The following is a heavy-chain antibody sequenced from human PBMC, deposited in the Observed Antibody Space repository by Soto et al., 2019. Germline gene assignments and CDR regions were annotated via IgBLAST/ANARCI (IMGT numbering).Heavy chain of an antibody. CDR2: INHSGST. CDR1: GGSFSGYY. CDR3: ARGSTVVKVYYYYGMDV. D-gene: IGHD2-15*01. Sequence: QVQLQQWGAGLLKPSETLSLTCAVYGGSFSGYYWSWIRQPPGKGLEWIGEINHSGSTNYNPSLMSRVTISVETSKNQFSLKLSSVTAADTAVYYCARGSTVVKVYYYYGMDVWGQGTTVTVSS. J-gene: IGHJ6*02. V-gene: IGHV4-34*01.